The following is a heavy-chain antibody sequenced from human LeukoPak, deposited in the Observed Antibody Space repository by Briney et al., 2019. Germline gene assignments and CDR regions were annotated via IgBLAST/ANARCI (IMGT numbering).Heavy chain of an antibody. D-gene: IGHD6-19*01. V-gene: IGHV3-64D*09. J-gene: IGHJ4*02. CDR2: ISSNGGST. CDR1: GFTFSSYA. CDR3: VKDSATYSSGWYPDY. Sequence: PGGSLRLSCSASGFTFSSYAMHWVRQAPGKGLEYVSAISSNGGSTYHADSVKGRFTISRDNSKNTLYLQMSSLRAEDTAVYYCVKDSATYSSGWYPDYWGQGTLVTVSS.